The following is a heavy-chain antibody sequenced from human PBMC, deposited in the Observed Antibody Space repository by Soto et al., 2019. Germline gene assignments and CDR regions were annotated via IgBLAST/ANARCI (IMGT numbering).Heavy chain of an antibody. CDR3: ARDFRETYSTDY. CDR1: GYTFTKYN. Sequence: ASVKVSCKASGYTFTKYNMHWVRRAPGQRLEWMGWIDGGNGNTKYSQNFQGRVTITRDASASTVYMELSSLRSEDTADYYCARDFRETYSTDYWGQGTLVTVSS. CDR2: IDGGNGNT. D-gene: IGHD1-26*01. J-gene: IGHJ4*02. V-gene: IGHV1-3*01.